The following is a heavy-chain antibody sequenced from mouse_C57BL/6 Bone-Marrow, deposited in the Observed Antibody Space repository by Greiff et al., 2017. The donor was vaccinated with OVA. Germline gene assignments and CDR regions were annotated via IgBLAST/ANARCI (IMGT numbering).Heavy chain of an antibody. V-gene: IGHV1-81*01. J-gene: IGHJ1*03. CDR1: GYTFTSYG. CDR3: ATSISGGYFDV. Sequence: QVQLKESGAELARPGASVKLSCKASGYTFTSYGISWVKQRTGQGLEWIGEIYPRSGNTYYTEKFKGKATLTADKSSSTAYMELRSLTSEDSAVYFCATSISGGYFDVWGTGTTVTVSS. D-gene: IGHD1-1*01. CDR2: IYPRSGNT.